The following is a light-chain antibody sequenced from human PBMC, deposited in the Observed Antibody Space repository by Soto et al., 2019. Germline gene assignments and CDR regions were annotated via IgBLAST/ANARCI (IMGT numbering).Light chain of an antibody. CDR1: QSIGSS. CDR3: QQYSSSAT. J-gene: IGKJ1*01. Sequence: DIQMTQSPSTLSASVGDRVTITCRASQSIGSSLAWYQQKPGTAPKLLIYDASGLERGVPSRFSGSGSGTEFTLTISSLQPDDFATYYCQQYSSSATFGQGTKVDI. CDR2: DAS. V-gene: IGKV1-5*01.